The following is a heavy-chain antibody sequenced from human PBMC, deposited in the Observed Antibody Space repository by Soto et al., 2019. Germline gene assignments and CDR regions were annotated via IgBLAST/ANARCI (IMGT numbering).Heavy chain of an antibody. CDR1: GGTFSSYA. Sequence: GASVNVSCKASGGTFSSYAISWVRQAPGQGLEWMGGIIPIFGTANYAQKFQGRVTITADESTSTAYMELSSLRSEDTAVYYCARAIAARPDGGPYYYGMDVWGQGTTVTVSS. V-gene: IGHV1-69*13. CDR3: ARAIAARPDGGPYYYGMDV. CDR2: IIPIFGTA. J-gene: IGHJ6*02. D-gene: IGHD6-6*01.